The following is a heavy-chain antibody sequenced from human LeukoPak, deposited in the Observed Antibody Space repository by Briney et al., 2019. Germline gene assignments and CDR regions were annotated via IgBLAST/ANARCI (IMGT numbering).Heavy chain of an antibody. Sequence: ASVKVSCKASGYTFTGYYMHWVRQAPGQGLEWMGWINPNSGGTNYAQKFQGRVAMTRDTSISTAYMELSRPRSDDAAVYYCARDQHTSGYSYGLGWFDPWGQGTLVTVSS. CDR3: ARDQHTSGYSYGLGWFDP. D-gene: IGHD5-18*01. J-gene: IGHJ5*02. V-gene: IGHV1-2*02. CDR2: INPNSGGT. CDR1: GYTFTGYY.